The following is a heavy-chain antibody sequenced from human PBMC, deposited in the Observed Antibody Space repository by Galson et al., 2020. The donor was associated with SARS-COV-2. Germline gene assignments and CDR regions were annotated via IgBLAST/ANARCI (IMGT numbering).Heavy chain of an antibody. CDR1: GYSITSGYY. CDR2: IHHSGTT. V-gene: IGHV4-38-2*02. CDR3: ARVPHCVGSSCYTGVHNFDF. J-gene: IGHJ4*02. D-gene: IGHD2-2*02. Sequence: SETLSLTCTVFGYSITSGYYWGWIRQPPGKGLEFIGSIHHSGTTTYNPSLETRVTISVDTSKNQFSLKLDAVSASDTALYYCARVPHCVGSSCYTGVHNFDFWGPGTLVTVSS.